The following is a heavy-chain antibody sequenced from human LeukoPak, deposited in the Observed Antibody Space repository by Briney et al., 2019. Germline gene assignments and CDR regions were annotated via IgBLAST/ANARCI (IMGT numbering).Heavy chain of an antibody. CDR3: ARGTYYYGSGSYDWFDP. J-gene: IGHJ5*02. V-gene: IGHV4-59*01. Sequence: PSETLSLTCTVSGGSISSYYWSWIRQPPGKGLEWIGYIYYSGSTNYNPSLKSRVTISVDTSRNQFSLKLSSVTAADTAVYYCARGTYYYGSGSYDWFDPWGQGTLVTVSS. CDR1: GGSISSYY. CDR2: IYYSGST. D-gene: IGHD3-10*01.